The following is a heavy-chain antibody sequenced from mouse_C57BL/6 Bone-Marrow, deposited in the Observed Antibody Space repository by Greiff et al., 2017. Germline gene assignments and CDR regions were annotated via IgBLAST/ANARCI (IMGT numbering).Heavy chain of an antibody. CDR3: ARYPYYYGSGYYYAMDY. V-gene: IGHV1-81*01. D-gene: IGHD1-1*01. CDR2: IYPRSGNT. CDR1: GYTFTSYG. Sequence: ESGAELARPGASVKLSCKASGYTFTSYGISWVKQRTGQGLEWIGEIYPRSGNTYYNEKFKGEGTLTADKSSSTAYLELRSLTSEDSAVYFCARYPYYYGSGYYYAMDYWGQGTSVTVSS. J-gene: IGHJ4*01.